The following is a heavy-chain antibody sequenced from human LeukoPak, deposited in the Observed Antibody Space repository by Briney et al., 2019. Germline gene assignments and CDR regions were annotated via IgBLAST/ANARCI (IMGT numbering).Heavy chain of an antibody. CDR3: ARGTGGAAAADFDH. CDR2: IYYTGST. J-gene: IGHJ5*02. CDR1: GGSLSRVGYY. V-gene: IGHV4-31*03. Sequence: SQTLSLTCTVSGGSLSRVGYYWSWIRQHPGKGLEWIGAIYYTGSTYYNPSLKSRATISVDTSKNHFSLKRSSVTAADTAVYYCARGTGGAAAADFDHWGQGTLVTVSS. D-gene: IGHD6-13*01.